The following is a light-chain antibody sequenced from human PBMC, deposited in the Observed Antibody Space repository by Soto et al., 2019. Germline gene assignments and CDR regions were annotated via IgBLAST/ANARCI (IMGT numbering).Light chain of an antibody. CDR2: ATS. V-gene: IGKV1-39*01. CDR3: QESYTSPAVS. CDR1: QSISSY. J-gene: IGKJ4*01. Sequence: DLQMTQSPSSLSASVGDRVPITCRASQSISSYLNWYQLKPGKAPKLLIYATSTLQSGVPSRFSGSGSGTEFTLTISSLQAEDFATYFCQESYTSPAVSFGGGTKVDIK.